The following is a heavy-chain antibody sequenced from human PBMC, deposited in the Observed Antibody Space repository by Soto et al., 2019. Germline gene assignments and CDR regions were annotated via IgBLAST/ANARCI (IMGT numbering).Heavy chain of an antibody. J-gene: IGHJ3*02. CDR1: GYSFSFYW. V-gene: IGHV5-51*01. Sequence: GESLKISCKASGYSFSFYWIGWVRQMPGKGLEWMAIMYPDDSDIRYSPSFEAHVTISADKSTSAAFLQWSSLKASDTAMYYCATAYVYDFENSNYYRDAFDIWGQGTLVTVS. D-gene: IGHD3-22*01. CDR3: ATAYVYDFENSNYYRDAFDI. CDR2: MYPDDSDI.